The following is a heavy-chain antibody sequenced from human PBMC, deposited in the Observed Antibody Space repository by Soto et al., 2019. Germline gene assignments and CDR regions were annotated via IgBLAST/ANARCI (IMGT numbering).Heavy chain of an antibody. CDR3: ARDRSNSPDYFDF. Sequence: QVQLQESGPGLVKPSQTLSLTCTVSGGSIDNYEYYWTWIRQPPGKGLEWVGYIYYSGRTNYNPSLNSRLPISLDTSKNQFSLRLTSVSAADTAMYYCARDRSNSPDYFDFWGQGTLVTVSS. V-gene: IGHV4-30-4*01. CDR1: GGSIDNYEYY. CDR2: IYYSGRT. J-gene: IGHJ4*02. D-gene: IGHD6-6*01.